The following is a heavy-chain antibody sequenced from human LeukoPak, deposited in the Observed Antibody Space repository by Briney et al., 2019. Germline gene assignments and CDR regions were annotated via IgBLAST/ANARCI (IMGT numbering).Heavy chain of an antibody. D-gene: IGHD5-18*01. CDR1: GFTFSSYE. CDR3: ARGLDDGYSYGLDY. Sequence: GGSLRLSCAASGFTFSSYEMNWVRQAPGKGLEWVSDISSSGTTIHYADSVKGRFTISRDNAKNSLYLQMSSLRAEDTAVYYCARGLDDGYSYGLDYWGQGTLVTVSS. J-gene: IGHJ4*02. CDR2: ISSSGTTI. V-gene: IGHV3-48*03.